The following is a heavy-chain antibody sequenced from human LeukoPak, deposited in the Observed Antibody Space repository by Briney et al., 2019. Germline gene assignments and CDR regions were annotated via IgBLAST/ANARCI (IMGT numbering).Heavy chain of an antibody. CDR2: IDGSGGRP. J-gene: IGHJ4*02. CDR3: SRGKDHDFWNPFDH. CDR1: GFTLSKYA. Sequence: GGSLRLSCAASGFTLSKYAMNWVRQAPGKGLEWVSGIDGSGGRPPSADSVKGRFTISRDISKNTLYLQMDSLRAEDTAAYYCSRGKDHDFWNPFDHWGQGTLVTLSS. V-gene: IGHV3-23*01. D-gene: IGHD3-3*01.